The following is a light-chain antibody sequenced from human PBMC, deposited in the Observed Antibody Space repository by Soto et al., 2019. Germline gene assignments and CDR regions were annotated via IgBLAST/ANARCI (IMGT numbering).Light chain of an antibody. J-gene: IGLJ2*01. V-gene: IGLV2-23*02. Sequence: QSALTQPASVSGSPGQSITISCTGTSSDVGSYNLVSWYQQQPGKAPKLMIYEVSKRPSGVSNRFSGSKSGNTASLTISVLPAEGEADYYCSSYAGSSTLVFGGGTKRTVL. CDR1: SSDVGSYNL. CDR3: SSYAGSSTLV. CDR2: EVS.